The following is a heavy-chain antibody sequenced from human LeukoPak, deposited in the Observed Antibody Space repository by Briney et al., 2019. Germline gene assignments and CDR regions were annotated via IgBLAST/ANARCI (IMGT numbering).Heavy chain of an antibody. D-gene: IGHD4-17*01. CDR2: IYYSGST. Sequence: PSETLSLTCTVSGGSISSSSYYWGWIRQPPGKGLEWIGSIYYSGSTYYNPSLKSRVTISVDTSKNQFSLKLSSVTAADTAVYYCARGLRFPPRRFDYWGQGTLVTVSS. CDR3: ARGLRFPPRRFDY. CDR1: GGSISSSSYY. V-gene: IGHV4-39*07. J-gene: IGHJ4*02.